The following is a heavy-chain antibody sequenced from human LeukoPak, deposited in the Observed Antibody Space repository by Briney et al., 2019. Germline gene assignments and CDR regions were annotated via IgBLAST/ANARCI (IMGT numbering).Heavy chain of an antibody. J-gene: IGHJ5*02. D-gene: IGHD6-13*01. Sequence: SGTLSLTCTVSGGSINGYYWSWIRQPAGKGLEWIGRIYNSESINYNPSPKSRATMSIDTSKNQFSLKLNSVTAADTAVYYCARDRSSSYTRDWFDPWGQGALVTVSS. V-gene: IGHV4-4*07. CDR2: IYNSESI. CDR1: GGSINGYY. CDR3: ARDRSSSYTRDWFDP.